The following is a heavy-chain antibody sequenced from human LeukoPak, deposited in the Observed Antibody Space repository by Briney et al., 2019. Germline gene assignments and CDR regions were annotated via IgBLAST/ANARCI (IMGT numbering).Heavy chain of an antibody. CDR3: ASPYVGSRCYYFDH. D-gene: IGHD3-10*02. CDR2: MYYSGST. J-gene: IGHJ4*02. CDR1: GGSVSSGSYY. V-gene: IGHV4-61*01. Sequence: SETLSLTCTVSGGSVSSGSYYWSWIRQPPGKGLVWIGNMYYSGSTNYNPSLKSGVTISVDTSKNQFSLKLSSVTAADTAVYYCASPYVGSRCYYFDHWGQGTLVTVSS.